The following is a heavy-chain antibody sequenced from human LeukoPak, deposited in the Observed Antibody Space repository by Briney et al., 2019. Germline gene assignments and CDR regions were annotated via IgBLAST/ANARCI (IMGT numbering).Heavy chain of an antibody. J-gene: IGHJ6*03. V-gene: IGHV1-46*01. D-gene: IGHD4-17*01. CDR1: GYTFTSYY. CDR2: INPSGGST. Sequence: ASVNVSCKASGYTFTSYYMHWVRQAPGQGLEWMGIINPSGGSTSYAQKFQGRVTMTRDTSTSTVYMELSSLRSEDTAVYYCARTHDYGDSQGYMDVWGKGTTVTVSS. CDR3: ARTHDYGDSQGYMDV.